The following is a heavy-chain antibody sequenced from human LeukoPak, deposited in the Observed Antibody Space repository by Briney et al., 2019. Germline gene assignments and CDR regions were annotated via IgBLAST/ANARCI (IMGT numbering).Heavy chain of an antibody. J-gene: IGHJ4*02. CDR2: ISGSGSST. V-gene: IGHV3-23*01. CDR3: AKSSVLTGYYLDY. CDR1: GFTFSSYA. D-gene: IGHD3-9*01. Sequence: GGSLRLSCAASGFTFSSYAMSGVPQAPGKGLEWVSAISGSGSSTYYADSVKGRFTISRDNSKNTLYLQMSSLRAEDTAVYYCAKSSVLTGYYLDYWGQGTLVTVSS.